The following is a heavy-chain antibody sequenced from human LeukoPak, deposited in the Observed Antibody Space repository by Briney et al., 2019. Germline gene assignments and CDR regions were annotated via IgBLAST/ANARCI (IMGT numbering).Heavy chain of an antibody. Sequence: ASVTVSCKASGYTFSIYSMSWVRQAPGQGLEWMGWINTNTGNPTYAQGFTGRFVFSLDTSVSTAYLQISSLKADDTAVYYCARERNDCYGSSGCVGDSYMDVWGKGTTVTVSS. V-gene: IGHV7-4-1*02. D-gene: IGHD3-22*01. CDR2: INTNTGNP. CDR3: ARERNDCYGSSGCVGDSYMDV. CDR1: GYTFSIYS. J-gene: IGHJ6*03.